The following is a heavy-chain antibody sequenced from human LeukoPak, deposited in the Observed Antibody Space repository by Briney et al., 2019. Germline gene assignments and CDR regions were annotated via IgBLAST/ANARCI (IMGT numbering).Heavy chain of an antibody. CDR1: GGSISSYY. CDR2: IYYSGST. Sequence: SETLSLTCTVSGGSISSYYWSWIRQPPGKGLEWIGYIYYSGSTNYNPSLKSRVTISVDTSKNQFSLQLSSVTAADTAVYYCARVRSYYGSVTGKSYYFDYWGQGTLVTVSS. J-gene: IGHJ4*02. V-gene: IGHV4-59*01. CDR3: ARVRSYYGSVTGKSYYFDY. D-gene: IGHD3-10*01.